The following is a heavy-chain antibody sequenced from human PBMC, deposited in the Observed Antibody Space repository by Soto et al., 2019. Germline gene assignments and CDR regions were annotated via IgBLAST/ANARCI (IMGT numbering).Heavy chain of an antibody. J-gene: IGHJ4*02. Sequence: PSETLSLTCAVSGGSISSGGYSWSWIRQPPGKGLEWIGYIYHSGSTYYNPSLKSRVTISVDRSKNQFSLKLSSVTAADTAVYYCARAVNYDILTGYYTTQPPFDYWGQGTLVTVSS. D-gene: IGHD3-9*01. CDR3: ARAVNYDILTGYYTTQPPFDY. CDR1: GGSISSGGYS. CDR2: IYHSGST. V-gene: IGHV4-30-2*01.